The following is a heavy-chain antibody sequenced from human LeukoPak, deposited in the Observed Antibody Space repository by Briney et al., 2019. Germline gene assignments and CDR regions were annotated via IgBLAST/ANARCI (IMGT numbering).Heavy chain of an antibody. D-gene: IGHD3-10*01. CDR2: ISYDGSNK. V-gene: IGHV3-30*04. Sequence: GGSLILSCAASGFTFSSYAMHWVRQAPGKGLEWVAVISYDGSNKYYADSVKGRFTISRDNSKNTLYLRMNSLRAEDTAVYYCARASMVSYYYYYMDVWGKGTTVTVSS. CDR3: ARASMVSYYYYYMDV. J-gene: IGHJ6*03. CDR1: GFTFSSYA.